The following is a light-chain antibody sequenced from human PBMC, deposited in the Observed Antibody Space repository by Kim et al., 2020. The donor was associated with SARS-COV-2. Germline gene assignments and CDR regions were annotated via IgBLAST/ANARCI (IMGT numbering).Light chain of an antibody. CDR2: GAS. J-gene: IGKJ1*01. CDR3: QQYGSSPWT. V-gene: IGKV3-20*01. Sequence: CPGERATLSCRASQSVSSSYLAWYQQKPGQAPRLLIYGASSRATGIPDRFSGSGSGTDFTLTIRRLEPEDFAVYYCQQYGSSPWTFGQGTKVEIK. CDR1: QSVSSSY.